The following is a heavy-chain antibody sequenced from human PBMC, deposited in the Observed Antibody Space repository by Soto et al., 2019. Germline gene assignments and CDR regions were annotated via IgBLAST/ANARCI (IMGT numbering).Heavy chain of an antibody. J-gene: IGHJ3*02. Sequence: QLQLQESGPGLVKPSETLSLTCTVSGGSISSSSYYWGWIRQPPGKGLEWIGSIYYSGSTYYNPSLKSRVTISVDTSKNQFSLKLSSVTAADTAVYYCASETTIVVVIYPDAFDIWGQGTMVTVSS. CDR2: IYYSGST. CDR3: ASETTIVVVIYPDAFDI. CDR1: GGSISSSSYY. D-gene: IGHD3-22*01. V-gene: IGHV4-39*01.